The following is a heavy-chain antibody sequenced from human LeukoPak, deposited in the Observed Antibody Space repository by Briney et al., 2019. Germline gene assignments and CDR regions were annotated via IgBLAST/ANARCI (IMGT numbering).Heavy chain of an antibody. J-gene: IGHJ4*02. CDR3: ARGGYDLWSGYRIDY. CDR2: IWFDGTNK. D-gene: IGHD3-3*01. CDR1: GFTLSSDG. V-gene: IGHV3-33*01. Sequence: GGSLRLSCAASGFTLSSDGMHWVRQAPGKGLEGVAVIWFDGTNKYYRDSVKGRFTISRDNSKNTLYLQMNSLRAEDTAVYYCARGGYDLWSGYRIDYWGQGTLVTVSS.